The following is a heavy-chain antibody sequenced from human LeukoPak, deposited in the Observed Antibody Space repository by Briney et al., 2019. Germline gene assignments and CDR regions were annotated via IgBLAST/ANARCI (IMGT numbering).Heavy chain of an antibody. D-gene: IGHD2-2*01. CDR3: ARERGERVVPAAFFDP. CDR2: ISGSGGST. CDR1: GFSFSSYA. Sequence: PGASLRLSCAASGFSFSSYALTWVRQGPRKGLEWVSTISGSGGSTYYADSVKGRFTISRDNSKNTLYLQMNSLRAEDTAVYYCARERGERVVPAAFFDPWGQGTLATVSS. J-gene: IGHJ5*02. V-gene: IGHV3-23*01.